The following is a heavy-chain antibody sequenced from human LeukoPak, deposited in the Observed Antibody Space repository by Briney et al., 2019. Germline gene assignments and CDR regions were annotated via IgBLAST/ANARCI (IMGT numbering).Heavy chain of an antibody. CDR1: GFTFSSYA. Sequence: PGGSLRLSCAASGFTFSSYAMSCVRQAPGKGLEWVSAISGSGGSTYYADSVKGRFTISRDNSKNTLYLQMNSLRAEDTAVYYCAKLPSAHYYDSSGSDYFDYWGQGTLVTVSS. CDR3: AKLPSAHYYDSSGSDYFDY. J-gene: IGHJ4*02. V-gene: IGHV3-23*01. CDR2: ISGSGGST. D-gene: IGHD3-22*01.